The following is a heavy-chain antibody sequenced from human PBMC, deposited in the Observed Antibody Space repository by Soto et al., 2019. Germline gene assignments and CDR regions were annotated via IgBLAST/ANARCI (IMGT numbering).Heavy chain of an antibody. CDR2: IRSKAYGGTI. V-gene: IGHV3-49*04. J-gene: IGHJ4*02. Sequence: LRLSCTASGFTFDHYALSWVRQAPGKGLEWVGFIRSKAYGGTIEYAASVRGRFTISRDDSKSIAYLQMNISKTEDTALYYCTPEMELTGLPLPFLDSWGQGTLVTVSS. CDR1: GFTFDHYA. CDR3: TPEMELTGLPLPFLDS. D-gene: IGHD3-9*01.